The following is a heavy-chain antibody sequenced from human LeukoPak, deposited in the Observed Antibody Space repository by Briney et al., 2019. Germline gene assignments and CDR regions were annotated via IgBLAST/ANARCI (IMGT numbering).Heavy chain of an antibody. CDR3: AVDNPVIDAQIDY. D-gene: IGHD3-16*02. CDR1: GFIFSHAC. V-gene: IGHV3-15*07. J-gene: IGHJ4*02. CDR2: IRSGGGR. Sequence: KAGGSLRLSCTASGFIFSHACMNWVRQAPGKGLQWLGRIRSGGGREYAAPAQGRFTISRDDSRNTVYLEMNNLDTDDTAVYFCAVDNPVIDAQIDYCGQGTLVTVSS.